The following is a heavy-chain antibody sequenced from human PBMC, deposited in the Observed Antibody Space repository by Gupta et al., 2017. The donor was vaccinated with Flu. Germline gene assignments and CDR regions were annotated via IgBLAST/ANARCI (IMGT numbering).Heavy chain of an antibody. CDR3: ARRGNYLGDAFDI. V-gene: IGHV3-21*02. CDR2: ISSSTSHK. D-gene: IGHD2/OR15-2a*01. J-gene: IGHJ3*02. CDR1: GFTFSSFG. Sequence: VQLVESGGGLVKPGGSLRLSCAGSGFTFSSFGMTWVRQAPGKGLEWISSISSSTSHKYYVDSVKGRFTVSRDNADSSLFLQMSSLRAEDTAIYYCARRGNYLGDAFDIWGRGTMVTVSS.